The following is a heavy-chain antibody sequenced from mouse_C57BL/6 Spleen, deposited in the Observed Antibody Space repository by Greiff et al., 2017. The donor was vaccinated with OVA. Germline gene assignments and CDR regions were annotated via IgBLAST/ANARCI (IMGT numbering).Heavy chain of an antibody. D-gene: IGHD1-1*01. V-gene: IGHV1-82*01. CDR2: IYPGDGDT. Sequence: VMLMESGPELVKPGASVKISCKASGYAFSSSWMNWVKQRPGKGLEWIGRIYPGDGDTNYNGKFKGKATLTADKSSSTAYMQLSSLTSEDSAVYFCARGYYGSSYYYAMDDWGQGTSVTVSS. CDR1: GYAFSSSW. CDR3: ARGYYGSSYYYAMDD. J-gene: IGHJ4*01.